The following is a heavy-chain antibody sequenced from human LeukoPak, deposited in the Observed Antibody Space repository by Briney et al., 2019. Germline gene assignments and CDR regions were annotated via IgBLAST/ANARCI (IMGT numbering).Heavy chain of an antibody. D-gene: IGHD3-22*01. CDR1: GGSFSGYY. CDR3: ARRRGYYNWFDP. J-gene: IGHJ5*02. V-gene: IGHV4-34*01. CDR2: INHSGST. Sequence: SETLSLTCAVYGGSFSGYYWSWIRQPPGKGLEWIGEINHSGSTNYNPSLKSRVTISVDTSKNQFSLKLSSVTAADTAVYYCARRRGYYNWFDPWGQGTLVTVSS.